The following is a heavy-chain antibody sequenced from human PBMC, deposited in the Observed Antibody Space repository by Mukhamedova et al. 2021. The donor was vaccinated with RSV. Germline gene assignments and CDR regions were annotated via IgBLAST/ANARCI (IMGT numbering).Heavy chain of an antibody. V-gene: IGHV5-51*01. CDR3: ARHGGGLWFGGFFLCF. CDR2: IYVGDSDT. D-gene: IGHD3-10*01. Sequence: GQMPGKGLEWMGIIYVGDSDTRYSPSFQGQVTISADKSISTAYLHWSSLKASDTAIYYCARHGGGLWFGGFFLCFWGQGNL. J-gene: IGHJ4*02.